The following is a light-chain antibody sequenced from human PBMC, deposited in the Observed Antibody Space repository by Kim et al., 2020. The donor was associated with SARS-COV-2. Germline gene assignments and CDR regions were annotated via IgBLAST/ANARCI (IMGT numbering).Light chain of an antibody. V-gene: IGKV3-15*01. CDR3: QQYGSRPRT. CDR1: LSVTTD. J-gene: IGKJ1*01. CDR2: GAS. Sequence: VSREDSATLSRRARLSVTTDLAWDQQRPGQAPRLLFCGASARANGIPAMCSGGGSGTEFTLTISSVRAEDFAVYYCQQYGSRPRTFGQGTKVDIK.